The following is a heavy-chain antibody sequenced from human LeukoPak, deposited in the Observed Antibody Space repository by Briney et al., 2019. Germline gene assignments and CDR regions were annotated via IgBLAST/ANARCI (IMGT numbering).Heavy chain of an antibody. CDR1: GGSFRGYY. Sequence: SETLSLTCAVYGGSFRGYYWSWIRQPPGKGLEWIGEINHSGGTNYNPSLKSRVTISVDTSKNQFSLKLSSVTAADTAVYYCARRAIAVAGRALGYWGQGTLVTVSS. V-gene: IGHV4-34*01. D-gene: IGHD6-19*01. J-gene: IGHJ4*02. CDR3: ARRAIAVAGRALGY. CDR2: INHSGGT.